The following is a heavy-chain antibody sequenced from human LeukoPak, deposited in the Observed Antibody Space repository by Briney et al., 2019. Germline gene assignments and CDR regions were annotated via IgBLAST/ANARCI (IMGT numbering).Heavy chain of an antibody. CDR1: GYIFTSYP. J-gene: IGHJ4*02. CDR3: ARDRAMADY. V-gene: IGHV1-3*04. Sequence: GASVKVSCKASGYIFTSYPIHWVRRAPGQRLEWMGWINTGNGNTKYSQKFEGRVTVTRDTSATAAYMELSSLRSEDTAVYYCARDRAMADYWGQGTLVTVSS. D-gene: IGHD5-18*01. CDR2: INTGNGNT.